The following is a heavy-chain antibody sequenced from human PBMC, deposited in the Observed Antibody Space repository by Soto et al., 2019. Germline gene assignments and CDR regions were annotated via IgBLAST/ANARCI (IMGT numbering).Heavy chain of an antibody. CDR1: GYTFASYS. D-gene: IGHD2-21*02. CDR2: INPSGGST. J-gene: IGHJ6*02. V-gene: IGHV1-46*01. Sequence: ASVKVSCKASGYTFASYSMHWVLQAPGEGLEWMGIINPSGGSTSYAQKFQGRVTMTRDTSTSTDYMELSSLRSEDTAVYYCTRDRGIVVVTAGGGMDVWGQGTTVTVSS. CDR3: TRDRGIVVVTAGGGMDV.